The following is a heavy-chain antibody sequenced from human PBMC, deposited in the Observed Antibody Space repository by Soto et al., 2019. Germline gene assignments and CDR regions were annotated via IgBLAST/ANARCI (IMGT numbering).Heavy chain of an antibody. CDR2: ISSSGSTI. CDR3: ARDGAQIVATIRLYYYYGMDV. D-gene: IGHD5-12*01. J-gene: IGHJ6*02. Sequence: GGSLRLACAASGLAFIDYDIILIGQGPCKGREWVSYISSSGSTIYYADSVKGRFTISRDNAKNSLYLQINSLRAEDTAVYYCARDGAQIVATIRLYYYYGMDVWGQGTTVTVSS. V-gene: IGHV3-11*01. CDR1: GLAFIDYD.